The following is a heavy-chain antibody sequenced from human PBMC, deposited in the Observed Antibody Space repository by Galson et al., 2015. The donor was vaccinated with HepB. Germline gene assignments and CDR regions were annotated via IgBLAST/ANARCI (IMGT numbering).Heavy chain of an antibody. CDR2: IYYSGST. V-gene: IGHV4-59*01. CDR3: ARMLYSGSYQNWFDP. J-gene: IGHJ5*02. CDR1: GGSISSYY. Sequence: ETLSLTCTVSGGSISSYYWSWIRQPPGKGLEWIGYIYYSGSTNYNPSLKSRVTISVDTSKNQFSLKLSSVTAADTAVYYCARMLYSGSYQNWFDPWGQGTLVTVSS. D-gene: IGHD1-26*01.